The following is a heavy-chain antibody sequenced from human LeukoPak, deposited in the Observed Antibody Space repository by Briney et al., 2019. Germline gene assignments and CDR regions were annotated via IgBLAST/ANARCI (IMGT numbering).Heavy chain of an antibody. D-gene: IGHD6-13*01. CDR2: INPSGGST. CDR3: ASSLSKQQLVLAY. CDR1: GYTFTSYY. J-gene: IGHJ4*02. V-gene: IGHV1-46*01. Sequence: ASVTVSCKASGYTFTSYYMHWVRQAPGQGLEWMGIINPSGGSTSYAQKFQGRVTMTRDTSTSTVYMELSSLRSEDTAVYYCASSLSKQQLVLAYWGQGTLVTVSS.